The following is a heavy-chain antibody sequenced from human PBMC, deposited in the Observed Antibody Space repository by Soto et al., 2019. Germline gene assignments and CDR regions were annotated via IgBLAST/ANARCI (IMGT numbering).Heavy chain of an antibody. CDR2: IYSGGYT. Sequence: EVQLVESGGGLIQPGGSLRLSCAVSGFTVSNNYMSWVRQAPGKGLEGVSVIYSGGYTAYGDSVKGRFTISRDNSKNTLYLKRKGRRAAAPGVFYCATQGGGGGYWGQGTLVTVSS. D-gene: IGHD3-16*01. CDR3: ATQGGGGGY. CDR1: GFTVSNNY. J-gene: IGHJ4*02. V-gene: IGHV3-53*01.